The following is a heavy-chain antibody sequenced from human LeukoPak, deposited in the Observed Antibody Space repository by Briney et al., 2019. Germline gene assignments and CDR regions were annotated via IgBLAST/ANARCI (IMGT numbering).Heavy chain of an antibody. Sequence: GGSLRLSCAASGFTFSSYWMHWVRQAPGKGLVWVSRINTDGSSTSYADSVKGRFTIPRDNSKNTLYLQMNSLRAEDTAVYYCAKDRFQWEPQYYFDYWGQGTLVTVSS. V-gene: IGHV3-74*01. CDR2: INTDGSST. CDR1: GFTFSSYW. D-gene: IGHD1-26*01. CDR3: AKDRFQWEPQYYFDY. J-gene: IGHJ4*02.